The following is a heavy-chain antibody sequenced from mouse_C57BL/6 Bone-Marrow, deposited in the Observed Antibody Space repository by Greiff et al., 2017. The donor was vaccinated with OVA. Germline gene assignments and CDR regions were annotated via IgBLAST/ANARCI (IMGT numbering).Heavy chain of an antibody. V-gene: IGHV1-18*01. J-gene: IGHJ2*01. CDR1: GYTFTDYN. CDR3: ARLRGGFDY. CDR2: INPNNGGT. Sequence: EVKLMESGPELVKPGASVKIPCKASGYTFTDYNMDWVKQSHGKSLEWIGDINPNNGGTIYNQKFKGKATLTVDKSSSTAYMELRSLTSEDTAVYYCARLRGGFDYWGQGTTLTVSS.